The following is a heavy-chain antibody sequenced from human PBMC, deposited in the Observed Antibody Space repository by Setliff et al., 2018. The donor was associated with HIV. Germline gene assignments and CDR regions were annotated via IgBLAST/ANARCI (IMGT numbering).Heavy chain of an antibody. D-gene: IGHD2-8*01. CDR1: GFTFSDFW. J-gene: IGHJ4*02. CDR2: ISPDGSRN. Sequence: GGSLRLSCKASGFTFSDFWMHWVRQAPGKGLEWVASISPDGSRNYCVGSVKGRFTASRDNAKSSLYLQMNSLRAEDTAVYYCARGQSCTNGVCYQYWGQGTLVTSPQ. V-gene: IGHV3-7*03. CDR3: ARGQSCTNGVCYQY.